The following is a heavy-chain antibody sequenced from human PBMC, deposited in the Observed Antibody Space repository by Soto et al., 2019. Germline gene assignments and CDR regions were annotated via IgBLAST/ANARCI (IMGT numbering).Heavy chain of an antibody. Sequence: QVQLVESGGGVVQPGRSLRLSCAASGFTFSSYGMHWVRQAPGKGLEGVAVISYDGSNKYYADSVKGRFTISRDNSKNTQYLQMNSLRAEDTAVYYCAKEYYDFWSGYYTESYYYYYMDVWGKGTTVTVSS. D-gene: IGHD3-3*01. CDR1: GFTFSSYG. V-gene: IGHV3-30*18. J-gene: IGHJ6*03. CDR3: AKEYYDFWSGYYTESYYYYYMDV. CDR2: ISYDGSNK.